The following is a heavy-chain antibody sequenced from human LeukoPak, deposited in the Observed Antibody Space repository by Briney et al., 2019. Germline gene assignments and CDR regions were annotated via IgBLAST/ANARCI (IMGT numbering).Heavy chain of an antibody. CDR2: IKQDGSEK. CDR3: ARDAGSMVITNNFDY. J-gene: IGHJ4*02. Sequence: GGSLRLSCAASGFTFSSYWMSWVRQAPGKGLEWVANIKQDGSEKYYVDSVKGRFTISRDNAKNSLYLQMNSLRAEDTAVYYCARDAGSMVITNNFDYWGQGTLVTVSS. D-gene: IGHD3-22*01. V-gene: IGHV3-7*01. CDR1: GFTFSSYW.